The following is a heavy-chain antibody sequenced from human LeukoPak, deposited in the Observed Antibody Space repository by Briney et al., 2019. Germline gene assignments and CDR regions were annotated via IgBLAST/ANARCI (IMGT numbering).Heavy chain of an antibody. CDR1: GFTFSNSG. CDR2: IRYDGSNK. D-gene: IGHD4-17*01. Sequence: GGSLRLSCAASGFTFSNSGLHWIRQAPGKGLEWVAFIRYDGSNKYYADSVKGRFTISRDNSKNTLYLQMNSLRAEDTAVYYCATPSDYGDYYFDYWGQGTLVTVSS. CDR3: ATPSDYGDYYFDY. J-gene: IGHJ4*02. V-gene: IGHV3-30*02.